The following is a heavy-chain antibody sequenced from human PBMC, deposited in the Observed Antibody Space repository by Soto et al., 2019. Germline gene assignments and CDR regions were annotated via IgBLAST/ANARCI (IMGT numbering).Heavy chain of an antibody. CDR3: ARAACSSTSCYNYYAYGMDV. J-gene: IGHJ6*02. CDR2: IHAGNGNT. CDR1: GYTFTTYS. V-gene: IGHV1-3*01. Sequence: QVQLVQSGPEMKKPGASVKLSCKASGYTFTTYSMHWVRQAPGQRLEWMGWIHAGNGNTGHSQKFQGRVTITRDTSASTAYLELGSLRSEDTAVYYCARAACSSTSCYNYYAYGMDVWGQGTAVTVS. D-gene: IGHD2-2*01.